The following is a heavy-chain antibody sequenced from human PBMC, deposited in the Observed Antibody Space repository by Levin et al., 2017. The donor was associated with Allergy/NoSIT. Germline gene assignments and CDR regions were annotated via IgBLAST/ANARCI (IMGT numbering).Heavy chain of an antibody. CDR3: ARGRLYYDILTGYSSDAFDI. J-gene: IGHJ3*02. CDR1: GFTFSDYY. Sequence: GGSLRLSCAASGFTFSDYYMSWIRQAPGKGLEWVSYISSSGSTIYYADSVKGRFTISRDNAKNSLYLQMNSLRAEDTAVYYCARGRLYYDILTGYSSDAFDIWGQGTMVTVSS. V-gene: IGHV3-11*01. CDR2: ISSSGSTI. D-gene: IGHD3-9*01.